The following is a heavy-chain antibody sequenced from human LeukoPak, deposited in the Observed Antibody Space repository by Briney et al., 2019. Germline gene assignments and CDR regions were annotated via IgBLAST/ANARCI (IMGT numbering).Heavy chain of an antibody. Sequence: PGGSLRLSCAASGFTFSSYSMNWVRQAPGKGLEWVSSISSSSSYIYYADSVKGRFTISRDNAKNSLYLQINSLRAEDTAVYYCSVGALPDYDYWGQGTLVTVSS. CDR1: GFTFSSYS. J-gene: IGHJ4*02. CDR2: ISSSSSYI. D-gene: IGHD1-26*01. CDR3: SVGALPDYDY. V-gene: IGHV3-21*01.